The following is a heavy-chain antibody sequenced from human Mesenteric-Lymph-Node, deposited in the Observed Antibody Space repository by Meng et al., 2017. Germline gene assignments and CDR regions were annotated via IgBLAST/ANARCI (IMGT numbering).Heavy chain of an antibody. V-gene: IGHV4-59*01. Sequence: SETLSLTCTVSGDSISGYYWSWIRQSPGKGLEWIAYIHSSGITNYNPSLKSRVTISVDTSKNQFSLKLSSVTAADTAVYYCARVSGPLGGSYYLDYWGQGTLVTVSS. CDR3: ARVSGPLGGSYYLDY. CDR2: IHSSGIT. D-gene: IGHD1-26*01. CDR1: GDSISGYY. J-gene: IGHJ4*02.